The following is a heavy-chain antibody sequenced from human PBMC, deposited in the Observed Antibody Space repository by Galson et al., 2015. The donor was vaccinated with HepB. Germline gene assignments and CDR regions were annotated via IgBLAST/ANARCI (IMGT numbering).Heavy chain of an antibody. CDR1: GFRFVNAW. D-gene: IGHD3-3*01. CDR3: TTVASYYDENYFDY. CDR2: IKSDTDGGTT. V-gene: IGHV3-15*01. J-gene: IGHJ4*02. Sequence: SLRLSCAASGFRFVNAWMNWVRLAPGKGLEWVGRIKSDTDGGTTDYAAPVKDRFSISRDDSNSTLYLQMHSLKTEDAGVYFCTTVASYYDENYFDYWGQGTLVSVSS.